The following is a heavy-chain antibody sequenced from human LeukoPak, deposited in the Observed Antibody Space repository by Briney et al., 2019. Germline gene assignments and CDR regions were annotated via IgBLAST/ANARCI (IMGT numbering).Heavy chain of an antibody. V-gene: IGHV4-4*02. D-gene: IGHD5-24*01. CDR2: IYHSGST. Sequence: SETLSLTCAVSGGSIKSNNWWSWVRQPPGKGLEWIGEIYHSGSTNYNPSLKSRVTISVDKSKNQFSLKLSSVTAADTAVYYCATLGGYKTYYYYGMDVWGQGTTVTVSS. J-gene: IGHJ6*02. CDR3: ATLGGYKTYYYYGMDV. CDR1: GGSIKSNNW.